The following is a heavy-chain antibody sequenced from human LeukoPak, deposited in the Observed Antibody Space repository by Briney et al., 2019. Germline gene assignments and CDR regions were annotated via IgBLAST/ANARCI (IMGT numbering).Heavy chain of an antibody. CDR2: IIPIFGTA. J-gene: IGHJ4*02. CDR1: GGTFSSYA. V-gene: IGHV1-69*13. Sequence: GASVKVSCKASGGTFSSYAISWVRQAPGQGLEWMGGIIPIFGTANYAQKFQGRVTITADESTSTAYMELSSLRSEDTAVYYCAREGSGYDFRTTRIFDYWGQGTLVTVSS. D-gene: IGHD5-12*01. CDR3: AREGSGYDFRTTRIFDY.